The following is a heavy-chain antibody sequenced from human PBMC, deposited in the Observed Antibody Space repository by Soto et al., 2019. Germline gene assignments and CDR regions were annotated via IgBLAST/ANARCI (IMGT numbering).Heavy chain of an antibody. CDR1: GFTGSSNY. Sequence: EVQLVESGGGLVQPGGSLRLSCAASGFTGSSNYMSWVRQAPGKGLEWVSVIYSGGSTYYSDSVKGRFTISRDNSKNTLYLQMNSLSAEDTAVYYCARGPYYDCWSVYSYGGMDYWSQGTLVTVSS. CDR2: IYSGGST. J-gene: IGHJ4*02. D-gene: IGHD3-3*01. V-gene: IGHV3-66*01. CDR3: ARGPYYDCWSVYSYGGMDY.